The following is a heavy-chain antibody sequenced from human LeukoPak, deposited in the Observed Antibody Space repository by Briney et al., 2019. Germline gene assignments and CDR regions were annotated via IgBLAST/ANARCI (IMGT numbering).Heavy chain of an antibody. Sequence: SSETLSLTCTVSGGSISSSSYYWGWIRQPPGKGLEWIGSIYYSGSTYYNPSLKSRVTISVDTSKNQFSLKLSSVTAADTAVYYCARRLEGYDSSGYTDAFDIWGQGTMVTVSS. D-gene: IGHD3-22*01. J-gene: IGHJ3*02. V-gene: IGHV4-39*01. CDR3: ARRLEGYDSSGYTDAFDI. CDR1: GGSISSSSYY. CDR2: IYYSGST.